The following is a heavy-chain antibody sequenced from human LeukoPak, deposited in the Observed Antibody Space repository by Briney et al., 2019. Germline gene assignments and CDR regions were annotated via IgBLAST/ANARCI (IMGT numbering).Heavy chain of an antibody. CDR3: ARERVYSGYDAPIL. CDR2: IYTSGST. CDR1: GGSISSGSDY. D-gene: IGHD5-12*01. J-gene: IGHJ4*02. V-gene: IGHV4-61*02. Sequence: SETLSLTCTVSGGSISSGSDYWSWIRQPAGKGLEWIGRIYTSGSTNYNPSLKSRVTISVDTSKNQFSLKLSSVTAADTAVYYCARERVYSGYDAPILWGQGTLVTVSS.